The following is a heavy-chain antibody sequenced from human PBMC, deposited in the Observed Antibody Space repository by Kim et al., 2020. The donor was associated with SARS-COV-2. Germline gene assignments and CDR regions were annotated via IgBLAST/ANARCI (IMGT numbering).Heavy chain of an antibody. D-gene: IGHD3-10*01. Sequence: SETLSLTCAVSGGSITSSNWWSWVRQPPGKGLEWIGDIYYRGNTKYNSSLKSRVTISVDTSQNQFSLKLNSVTAADTAVYYCAKGDHMVRGVMMFWGQGALVTVSS. V-gene: IGHV4-4*02. CDR1: GGSITSSNW. CDR3: AKGDHMVRGVMMF. J-gene: IGHJ4*02. CDR2: IYYRGNT.